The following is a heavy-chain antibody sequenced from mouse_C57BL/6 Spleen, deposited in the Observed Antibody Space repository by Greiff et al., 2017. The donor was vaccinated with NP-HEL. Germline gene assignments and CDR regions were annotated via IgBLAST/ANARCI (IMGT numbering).Heavy chain of an antibody. V-gene: IGHV1-64*01. J-gene: IGHJ4*01. CDR2: IHPNSGST. D-gene: IGHD2-4*01. CDR3: ARINDYGGYAMDY. Sequence: QVQLQQPGAELVKPGASVKLSCKASGYTFTSYWMHWVKQRPGQGLEWIGMIHPNSGSTNYNEKFKSKATLTVDKSSSTAYMQLSSLTSEDSAVYYCARINDYGGYAMDYWGQGTSVTVSS. CDR1: GYTFTSYW.